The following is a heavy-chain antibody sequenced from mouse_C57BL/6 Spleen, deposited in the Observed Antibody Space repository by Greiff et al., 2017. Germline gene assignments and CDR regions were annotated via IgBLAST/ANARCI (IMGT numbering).Heavy chain of an antibody. CDR1: GFTFSSYT. V-gene: IGHV5-9*01. CDR3: ARGSSYNYYAMDY. J-gene: IGHJ4*01. CDR2: ISGGGGNT. D-gene: IGHD1-1*01. Sequence: EVKLMESGGGLVKPGGSLKLSCAASGFTFSSYTMSWVRQTPEKRLEWVATISGGGGNTYYPDSVKGRFTIPNENAKNTLYLQMSSLRSEDTALYYCARGSSYNYYAMDYWGQGTSVTVSS.